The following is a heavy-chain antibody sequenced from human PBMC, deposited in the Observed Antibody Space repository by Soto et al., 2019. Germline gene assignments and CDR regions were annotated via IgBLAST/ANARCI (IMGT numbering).Heavy chain of an antibody. V-gene: IGHV4-59*01. D-gene: IGHD6-13*01. CDR2: FYNSGST. Sequence: PSETLSLTCTVSGGSISSNYWTWIRQPPGKGLEWIGYFYNSGSTNYNPSLKSRFTISEDTSKSQFSLKVNSMTAADTAVYYCARYRREAVAGYTLDNWGQGILVTVSS. CDR1: GGSISSNY. CDR3: ARYRREAVAGYTLDN. J-gene: IGHJ4*02.